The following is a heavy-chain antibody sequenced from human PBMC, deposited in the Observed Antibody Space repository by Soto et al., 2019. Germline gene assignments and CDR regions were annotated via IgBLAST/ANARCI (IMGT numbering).Heavy chain of an antibody. CDR1: GFTFSSYG. V-gene: IGHV3-30*18. J-gene: IGHJ6*02. D-gene: IGHD3-3*01. CDR2: ISYDGSNK. CDR3: AKDVLRFLEWLAFYGMDV. Sequence: GSLRLSCAASGFTFSSYGMHWVRQAPGKGLEWVAVISYDGSNKYYADSVKGRFAISRDNSKNTLYLQMNSLRAEDTAVYYCAKDVLRFLEWLAFYGMDVWGQGTTVTVSS.